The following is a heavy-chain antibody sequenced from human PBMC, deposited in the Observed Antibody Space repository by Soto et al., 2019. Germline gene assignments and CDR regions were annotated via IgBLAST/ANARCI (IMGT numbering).Heavy chain of an antibody. J-gene: IGHJ6*02. V-gene: IGHV1-18*01. CDR3: ARDDFMGLWFGELSSPAYYYYCMDV. CDR1: GGTLSSYA. CDR2: VSAYNGNT. Sequence: SCKASGGTLSSYAISWGRQAPGQGVEWMGWVSAYNGNTNYAQKLQGRVTMTTDTSTSTAYMELRSLRSDDTAVYYCARDDFMGLWFGELSSPAYYYYCMDVWGQGTTVTVSS. D-gene: IGHD3-10*01.